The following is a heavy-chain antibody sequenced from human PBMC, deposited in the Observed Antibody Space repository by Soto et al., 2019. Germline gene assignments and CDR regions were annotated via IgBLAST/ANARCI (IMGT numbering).Heavy chain of an antibody. CDR1: GYSFTSYW. CDR3: ASRILGYCSGGSCPRGAFDI. D-gene: IGHD2-15*01. J-gene: IGHJ3*02. Sequence: PGESLKISCKGSGYSFTSYWIGWVRQMPGKGLEWMGIIYPGDSDTRYSSSFQGQVTISADKSISTANLQWSSLKASDTAMYYSASRILGYCSGGSCPRGAFDIWGQGTMVTVSS. V-gene: IGHV5-51*01. CDR2: IYPGDSDT.